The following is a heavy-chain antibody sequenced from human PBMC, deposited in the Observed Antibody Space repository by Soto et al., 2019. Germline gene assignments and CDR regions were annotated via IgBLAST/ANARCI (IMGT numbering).Heavy chain of an antibody. CDR1: GFTFDDYA. CDR3: AKERASITQAFDI. J-gene: IGHJ3*02. D-gene: IGHD3-10*01. CDR2: ISWNSDSI. Sequence: EVQLVESGGGLVQPGRSLRLSCAASGFTFDDYAMHWVRHAPGKGLEWVSGISWNSDSIGYADSVKGRLTISRDNAKNSMYLQMNSLRAEDTALYYCAKERASITQAFDIWGQGARVTVSS. V-gene: IGHV3-9*01.